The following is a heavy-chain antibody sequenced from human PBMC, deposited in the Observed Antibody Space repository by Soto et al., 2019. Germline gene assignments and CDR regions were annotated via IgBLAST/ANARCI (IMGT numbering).Heavy chain of an antibody. J-gene: IGHJ4*02. CDR3: ARGPAYAGSFDY. CDR1: GGTFSNYA. Sequence: QVRLVQSGAEVKKPGSSVKVSCKASGGTFSNYAISWVRQAPGQGLEWMGGIILPFGTANYAQKFQGRVTITADESMTTAYMELSGLRSEDTAVYYCARGPAYAGSFDYWGQGTLVTVSS. V-gene: IGHV1-69*12. D-gene: IGHD4-17*01. CDR2: IILPFGTA.